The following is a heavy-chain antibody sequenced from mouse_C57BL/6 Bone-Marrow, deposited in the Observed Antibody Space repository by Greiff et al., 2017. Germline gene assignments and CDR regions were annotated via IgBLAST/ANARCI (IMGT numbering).Heavy chain of an antibody. CDR2: ISSGGDYI. Sequence: EVQVVESGEGLVKPGGSLKLSCAASGFTFSSYAMSWVRQTPEKRLEWVAYISSGGDYIYYADTVKGRFTISRDNARNTLYLQMSRLNSEDTAMYYCTRANWDDPYWGQGTLVTVSA. J-gene: IGHJ3*01. CDR3: TRANWDDPY. D-gene: IGHD4-1*01. V-gene: IGHV5-9-1*02. CDR1: GFTFSSYA.